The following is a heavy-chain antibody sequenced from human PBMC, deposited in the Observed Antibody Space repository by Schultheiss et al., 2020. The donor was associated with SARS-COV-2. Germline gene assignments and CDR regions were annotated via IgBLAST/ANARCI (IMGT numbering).Heavy chain of an antibody. D-gene: IGHD2-8*02. CDR2: INHSGST. J-gene: IGHJ6*02. V-gene: IGHV4-34*01. CDR1: GGSFSGYY. CDR3: ATSGHGMDV. Sequence: SQTLSLTCAVYGGSFSGYYWSWIRQPPGKGLEWIGEINHSGSTNYNPSLKSRVTISVDTSKNQFSLKLSSVTAADTAVYYCATSGHGMDVWGQGTTVTVSS.